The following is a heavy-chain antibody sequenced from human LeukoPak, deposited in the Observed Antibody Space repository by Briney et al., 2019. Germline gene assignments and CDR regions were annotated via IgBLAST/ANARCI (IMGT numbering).Heavy chain of an antibody. J-gene: IGHJ5*02. CDR1: GFTFSSHN. Sequence: TGGSLRLSCAASGFTFSSHNMVWVRQPPGKGLEWISYIRDSSITMYYADSVKGRFTISRDNAKNSLYLQMNRLRAEDTAVYYCARDGGFCSGGFCYRLFDPWGQGTLVTVSS. CDR3: ARDGGFCSGGFCYRLFDP. V-gene: IGHV3-48*04. D-gene: IGHD2-15*01. CDR2: IRDSSITM.